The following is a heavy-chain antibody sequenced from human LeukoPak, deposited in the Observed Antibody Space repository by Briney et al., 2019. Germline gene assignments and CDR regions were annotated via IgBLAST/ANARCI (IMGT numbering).Heavy chain of an antibody. CDR1: GGSISSYF. J-gene: IGHJ3*02. CDR2: IYYSGST. Sequence: SETLSLTCTVSGGSISSYFWSWIRQHPGKGLEWIGYIYYSGSTYYNPSLKSRVSISVDTSKNQFSLKLSSVTAADTAVYYCARAGGLYCSGGSCYLADAFDIWGQGTMVTVSS. D-gene: IGHD2-15*01. CDR3: ARAGGLYCSGGSCYLADAFDI. V-gene: IGHV4-59*06.